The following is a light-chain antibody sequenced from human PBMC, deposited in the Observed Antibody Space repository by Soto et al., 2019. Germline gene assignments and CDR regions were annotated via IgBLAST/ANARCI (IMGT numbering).Light chain of an antibody. Sequence: IGITKSPATPSVSPGERATLSCRAIQSVRSSFLAWYQQKPGQAPSLLIYGASNRATGIPARFSGSGSGTDFTLTISSLEPEDFAVYYCQQRSNWPPFTFGQGTRLEIK. J-gene: IGKJ5*01. CDR3: QQRSNWPPFT. V-gene: IGKV3-11*01. CDR2: GAS. CDR1: QSVRSSF.